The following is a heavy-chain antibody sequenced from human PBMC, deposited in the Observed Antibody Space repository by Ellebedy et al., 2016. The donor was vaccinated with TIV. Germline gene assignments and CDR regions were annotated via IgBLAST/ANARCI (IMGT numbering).Heavy chain of an antibody. CDR1: VGSFSSYA. J-gene: IGHJ6*02. V-gene: IGHV1-69*13. Sequence: ASSVKVSCKASVGSFSSYAISWVRQPPGQGLEWMGGIIPIFGTANYAQKFQGRVTITADESTSTAYMELSSLRSEDTAVYYCAADIVVVPAAVPALYYYYYGMDVWGQGTTVTVSS. D-gene: IGHD2-2*01. CDR3: AADIVVVPAAVPALYYYYYGMDV. CDR2: IIPIFGTA.